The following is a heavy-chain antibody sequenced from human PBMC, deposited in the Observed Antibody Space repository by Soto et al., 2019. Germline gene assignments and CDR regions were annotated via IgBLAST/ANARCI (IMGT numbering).Heavy chain of an antibody. V-gene: IGHV3-21*01. Sequence: GGSLRLSCAASGFTFSNSTMNWVRQAPGKGLEWVACITSSGSFIYYADSMKGRFTISRDDAKKSLYLQMNSLRAEDTAVYYCARVPAASDRTPFYYDSKSFHFNDWGRRIQVSV. CDR3: ARVPAASDRTPFYYDSKSFHFND. J-gene: IGHJ4*02. D-gene: IGHD3-22*01. CDR2: ITSSGSFI. CDR1: GFTFSNST.